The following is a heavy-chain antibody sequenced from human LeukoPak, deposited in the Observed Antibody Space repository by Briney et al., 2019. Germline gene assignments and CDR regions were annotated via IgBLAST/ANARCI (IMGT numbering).Heavy chain of an antibody. D-gene: IGHD2-2*01. CDR2: IYYSGST. Sequence: KPSETLSLTCTVSGGSISSSSHYWGWIRQPPGKGLEWIGSIYYSGSTYYNPSLKSRVTISVDTSKNQFSLKLSSVTAADTAVYYCARDLVVPAAQYLDYWGQGTLVTVSS. CDR3: ARDLVVPAAQYLDY. CDR1: GGSISSSSHY. J-gene: IGHJ4*02. V-gene: IGHV4-39*07.